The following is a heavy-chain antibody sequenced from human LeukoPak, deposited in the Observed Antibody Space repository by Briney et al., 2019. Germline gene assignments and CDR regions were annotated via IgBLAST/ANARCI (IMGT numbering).Heavy chain of an antibody. CDR2: INPNSGGT. Sequence: ASVKVSCKASGYTFTGCYMHWVRQAPGQGLEWMGWINPNSGGTSYAQKFQGRVTMTRDTSISTAYMELSRLRSDDTAVYYCARERKYYWFDPWGQGTLVTVSS. D-gene: IGHD2/OR15-2a*01. J-gene: IGHJ5*02. CDR1: GYTFTGCY. V-gene: IGHV1-2*02. CDR3: ARERKYYWFDP.